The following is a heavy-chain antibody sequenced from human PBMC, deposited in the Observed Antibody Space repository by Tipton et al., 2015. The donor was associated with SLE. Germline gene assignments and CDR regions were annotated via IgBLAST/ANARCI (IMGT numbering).Heavy chain of an antibody. V-gene: IGHV4-34*01. J-gene: IGHJ4*02. CDR1: GGSISSYY. CDR3: ASWRWGY. Sequence: TLSLTCTVSGGSISSYYWSWIRQPPGKGLEWIGEINHSGSTNYNPSLKSRVTISVDTSKNQFSLKLSSVTAADTAVYYCASWRWGYWGQGTLVTVSS. D-gene: IGHD1-1*01. CDR2: INHSGST.